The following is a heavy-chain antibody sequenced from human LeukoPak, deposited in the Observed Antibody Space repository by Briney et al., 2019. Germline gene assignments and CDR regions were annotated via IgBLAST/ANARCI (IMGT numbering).Heavy chain of an antibody. CDR1: GGSISSHC. V-gene: IGHV4-59*11. CDR2: IYYSGST. Sequence: SETLSLTCTVSGGSISSHCWSWIRQPPGKGLEWIGYIYYSGSTNYNPSLRSRVTISVDTSKNQFSLKLSSVTAADTAVYYCARDRPPYCSSTSCPLMDVWGKGTTVTVSS. D-gene: IGHD2-2*01. J-gene: IGHJ6*03. CDR3: ARDRPPYCSSTSCPLMDV.